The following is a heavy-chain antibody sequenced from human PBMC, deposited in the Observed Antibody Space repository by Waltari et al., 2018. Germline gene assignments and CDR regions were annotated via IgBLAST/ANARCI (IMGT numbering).Heavy chain of an antibody. CDR1: GGSISSGGYS. J-gene: IGHJ4*02. CDR3: ARVLVVVAAPFDY. Sequence: QVQLQESGPGLVKPSQTLSLTCTVSGGSISSGGYSWSWIRQHPGKGLAWIGYIYYSGSTYYNPSLKSRVTISVDTSKNQCSLKLSSVTAADTAVYYCARVLVVVAAPFDYWGQGTLVTVSS. CDR2: IYYSGST. V-gene: IGHV4-31*03. D-gene: IGHD2-15*01.